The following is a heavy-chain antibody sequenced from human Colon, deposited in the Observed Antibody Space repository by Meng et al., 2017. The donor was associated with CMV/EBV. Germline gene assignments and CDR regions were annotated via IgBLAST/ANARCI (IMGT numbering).Heavy chain of an antibody. J-gene: IGHJ4*02. V-gene: IGHV3-23*01. CDR3: AKDPAGFSYGKPDY. D-gene: IGHD5-18*01. CDR1: GFTFRSYA. Sequence: ASGFTFRSYAMSWVRQAPGKGLEWVSGSGIIGGKTSYADSVKGRFTISRDNSKNTLYLQMTSLRTEDTAIYYCAKDPAGFSYGKPDYWGQGTLVTVSS. CDR2: SGIIGGKT.